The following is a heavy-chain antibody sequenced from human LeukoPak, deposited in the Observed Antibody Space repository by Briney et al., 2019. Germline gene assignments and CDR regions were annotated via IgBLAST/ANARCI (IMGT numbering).Heavy chain of an antibody. CDR1: GYTFTSYY. Sequence: ASVKVSCKASGYTFTSYYMHWVRQAPGQGLEWMGIIHPGGGSTSHAQKFQGRVTMTRDTSTSTVYMELSSLRSEDTAVYYCARDRDGYNDYWGQGTLISVSS. J-gene: IGHJ4*02. CDR3: ARDRDGYNDY. CDR2: IHPGGGST. V-gene: IGHV1-46*01. D-gene: IGHD5-24*01.